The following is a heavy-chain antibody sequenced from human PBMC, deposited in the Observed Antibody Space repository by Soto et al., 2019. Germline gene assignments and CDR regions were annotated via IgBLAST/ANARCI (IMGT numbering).Heavy chain of an antibody. D-gene: IGHD3-3*01. CDR2: MNPNSGNT. J-gene: IGHJ6*03. V-gene: IGHV1-8*01. CDR1: GYTFTSYD. CDR3: ARVARFLEWLLGFGDYYYYLMDF. Sequence: ASVKVSCKASGYTFTSYDINWVRQATGQGLEWMGWMNPNSGNTGYAQKFQGRVTMTRNTSISTAYMELSSLRSEDTAVYYCARVARFLEWLLGFGDYYYYLMDFRGKRTSVTGSS.